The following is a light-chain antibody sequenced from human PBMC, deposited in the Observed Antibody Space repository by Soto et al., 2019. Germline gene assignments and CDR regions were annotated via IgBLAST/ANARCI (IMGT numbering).Light chain of an antibody. V-gene: IGKV4-1*01. Sequence: DIVMTQSPDSLAVSLGERAIINCKSSQSVLYSSNNKNYLAWYQQKPGQPPKLLINWASTRESGVPDRFSGSGSGTDFTLTISSLQAEDVAVYYCQQYYSTPPAFGQGTKVEIK. CDR2: WAS. CDR1: QSVLYSSNNKNY. J-gene: IGKJ1*01. CDR3: QQYYSTPPA.